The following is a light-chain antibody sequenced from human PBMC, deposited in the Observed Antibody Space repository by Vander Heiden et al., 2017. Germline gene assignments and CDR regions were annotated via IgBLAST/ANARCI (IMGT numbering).Light chain of an antibody. CDR3: SSYTSSSTWV. Sequence: QSALTQPASVSASSGQSITIPCTGTSSDIRAYNYVAWYQQHPGKAPKVVIYEVSNRPSGVSNRFSGSKSGNTASLTISGLQAEDEAEYSCSSYTSSSTWVFGGGTKLTVL. J-gene: IGLJ3*02. CDR1: SSDIRAYNY. V-gene: IGLV2-14*01. CDR2: EVS.